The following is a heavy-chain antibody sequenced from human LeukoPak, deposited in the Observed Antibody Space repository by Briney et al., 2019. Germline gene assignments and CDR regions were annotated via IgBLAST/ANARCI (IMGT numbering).Heavy chain of an antibody. CDR3: ARDAPTDYYDSSGYYSDAFDI. V-gene: IGHV3-23*01. Sequence: GGSLRLSCAASGFTFSSYAMSWVRQAPGKGLEWVSAISGSGGSTYYADSVKGRFTISRDNSKNTLYLQMNSLRAEDTAVYYCARDAPTDYYDSSGYYSDAFDIWGQGTMVTVSS. CDR1: GFTFSSYA. CDR2: ISGSGGST. J-gene: IGHJ3*02. D-gene: IGHD3-22*01.